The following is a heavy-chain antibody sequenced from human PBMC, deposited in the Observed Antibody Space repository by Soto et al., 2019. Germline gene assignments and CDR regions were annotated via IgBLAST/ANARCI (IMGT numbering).Heavy chain of an antibody. CDR3: ARRLRQQLDSYYYYYGMDV. CDR1: GFTFSDYY. D-gene: IGHD6-13*01. CDR2: ISSSGSTI. Sequence: QVQLVESGGGLVKPGGSLRLSCAASGFTFSDYYMSWIRQAPGKGLEWVPYISSSGSTIYYADSVKGRFTISRDNAKNPLYLQMNSLRAEDTAVYYCARRLRQQLDSYYYYYGMDVWGQGTTVTVSS. V-gene: IGHV3-11*01. J-gene: IGHJ6*02.